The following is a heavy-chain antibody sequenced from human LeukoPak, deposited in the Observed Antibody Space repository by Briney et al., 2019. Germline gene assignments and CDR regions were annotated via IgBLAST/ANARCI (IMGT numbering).Heavy chain of an antibody. CDR2: ISYDGSNK. J-gene: IGHJ4*02. V-gene: IGHV3-30-3*01. CDR1: GFTFSSYA. CDR3: ARARAVAGPFDY. Sequence: PGGSLRLSCAASGFTFSSYAMHWVRQAPGKGLEWVAVISYDGSNKYYADSVKGRFTISRDNSKNTLYLQMNSLRAEDTAVYYCARARAVAGPFDYWGQGTLVTVSS. D-gene: IGHD6-19*01.